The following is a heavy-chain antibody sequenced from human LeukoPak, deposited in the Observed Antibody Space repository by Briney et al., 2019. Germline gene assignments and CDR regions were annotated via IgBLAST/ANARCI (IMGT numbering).Heavy chain of an antibody. Sequence: AGGSLRLSCAASGFTFGDYYMSWFRQAPCKGLEWVAAISYDGNNKYYADSVKGRFTISRDNPNKTVFLQMNNLRAEDTAVYYCARAHYYDSSGLYPLWGQGTMVTVSS. J-gene: IGHJ3*01. CDR1: GFTFGDYY. CDR2: ISYDGNNK. CDR3: ARAHYYDSSGLYPL. V-gene: IGHV3-30*14. D-gene: IGHD3-22*01.